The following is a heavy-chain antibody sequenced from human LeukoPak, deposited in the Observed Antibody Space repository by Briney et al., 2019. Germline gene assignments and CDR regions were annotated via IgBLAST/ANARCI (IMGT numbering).Heavy chain of an antibody. Sequence: GGSLRLSCAASGFTFNSYSMNWVRQAPGKGLEWVSSISGSNSYIYYADSMKGRFTISRDNAKNSLYLQMNSLRAEDTAVYYCAKSASNYYDSSGYYYDYWGQGTLVTVSS. D-gene: IGHD3-22*01. CDR2: ISGSNSYI. CDR1: GFTFNSYS. V-gene: IGHV3-21*01. J-gene: IGHJ4*02. CDR3: AKSASNYYDSSGYYYDY.